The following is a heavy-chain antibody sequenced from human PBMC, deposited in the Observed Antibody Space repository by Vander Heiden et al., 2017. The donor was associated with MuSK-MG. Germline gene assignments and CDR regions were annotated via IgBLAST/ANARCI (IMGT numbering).Heavy chain of an antibody. CDR3: ARGLQYYGSGSYYRFYYYGMDV. CDR1: GYTFTDYQ. CDR2: INPNSGGT. Sequence: QVQLVQSGAEMKKPGASVKVSCKDSGYTFTDYQMHWVRQAPGQGLEWMGWINPNSGGTKYAQKFQGRVTMTRDTSISTAYMEVSRLRSDDTAVYYCARGLQYYGSGSYYRFYYYGMDVWGQGTTVTVSS. V-gene: IGHV1-2*02. J-gene: IGHJ6*02. D-gene: IGHD3-10*01.